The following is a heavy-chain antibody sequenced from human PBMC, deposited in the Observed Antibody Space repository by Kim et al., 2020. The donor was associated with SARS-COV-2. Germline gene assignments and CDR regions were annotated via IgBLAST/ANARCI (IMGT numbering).Heavy chain of an antibody. Sequence: SETLSLTCAVYGGSFSGYYWSWIRQPPGKGLEWIGEINHSGSTNYNPSLKSRVTISVDTSKNQFSLKLSSVTAADTAVYYCARGIPAGVRWLRSPDYFDYWGQGTLVTVSS. D-gene: IGHD5-12*01. CDR2: INHSGST. V-gene: IGHV4-34*01. CDR3: ARGIPAGVRWLRSPDYFDY. J-gene: IGHJ4*02. CDR1: GGSFSGYY.